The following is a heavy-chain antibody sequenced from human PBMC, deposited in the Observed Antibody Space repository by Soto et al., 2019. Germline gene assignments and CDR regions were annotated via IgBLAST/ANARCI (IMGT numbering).Heavy chain of an antibody. J-gene: IGHJ4*02. Sequence: GGSLRLSCAASGFTFRNYGMNWVRQAPGKGLEWVSYIGIGSSTKYYADSVKGRFTISRDNAKNSLYLQKNSLRAEDTAVYYCARDPFDYDSGIVPPPSRGFDYWGQGILVTVSS. D-gene: IGHD3-22*01. CDR3: ARDPFDYDSGIVPPPSRGFDY. V-gene: IGHV3-48*01. CDR2: IGIGSSTK. CDR1: GFTFRNYG.